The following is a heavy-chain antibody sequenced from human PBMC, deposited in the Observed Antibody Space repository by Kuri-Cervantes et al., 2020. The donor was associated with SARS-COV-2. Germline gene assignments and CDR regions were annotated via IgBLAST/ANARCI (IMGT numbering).Heavy chain of an antibody. D-gene: IGHD3-10*01. Sequence: GSLRLSCTVSGGSISSSSYYWGWIRQPPGKGLEWIGNIYYSGRTYYSPSLKSRVTISVDTSKNQFSLKLSSVTAADTAVYYCARAPYLDFGAGSYYARGYYYYGMDVWGQGTTVTVSS. V-gene: IGHV4-39*01. CDR1: GGSISSSSYY. CDR2: IYYSGRT. CDR3: ARAPYLDFGAGSYYARGYYYYGMDV. J-gene: IGHJ6*02.